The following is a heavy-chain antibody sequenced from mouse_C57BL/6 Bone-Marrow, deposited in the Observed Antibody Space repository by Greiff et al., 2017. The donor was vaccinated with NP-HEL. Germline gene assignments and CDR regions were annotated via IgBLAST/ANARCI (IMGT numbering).Heavy chain of an antibody. CDR2: IRLKSDNYAT. J-gene: IGHJ4*01. CDR1: GFTFSNYW. D-gene: IGHD2-5*01. V-gene: IGHV6-3*01. CDR3: TAYYSNSYYAMDY. Sequence: EVQVVESGGGLVQPGGSMKLSCVASGFTFSNYWMNWVRQSPEKGLEWVAQIRLKSDNYATHYAESVKGRFTISRDDSKSSVYLQMNNLRAEDTGIYYCTAYYSNSYYAMDYWGQGTSVTVSS.